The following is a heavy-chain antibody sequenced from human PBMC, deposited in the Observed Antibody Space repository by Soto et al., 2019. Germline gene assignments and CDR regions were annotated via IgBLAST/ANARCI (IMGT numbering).Heavy chain of an antibody. J-gene: IGHJ6*02. V-gene: IGHV3-30*18. CDR1: GFTFSSYG. D-gene: IGHD6-13*01. CDR3: AKDGAGKVTGYYYGMDV. Sequence: GGSLRLSCAASGFTFSSYGMHWVRQAPGKGLEWVAVISYDGSNKYYADSVKGRFTISRDNSKNTLYLQMNSLRAEDTAVYYCAKDGAGKVTGYYYGMDVWGQGTTVTVSS. CDR2: ISYDGSNK.